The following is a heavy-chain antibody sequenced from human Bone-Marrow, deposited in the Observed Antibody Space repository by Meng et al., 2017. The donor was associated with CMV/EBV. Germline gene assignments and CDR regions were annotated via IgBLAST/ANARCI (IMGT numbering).Heavy chain of an antibody. CDR2: ISSSGSTI. J-gene: IGHJ4*02. CDR1: GGSISSSSYY. D-gene: IGHD1-1*01. V-gene: IGHV3-11*04. Sequence: LSLTCTVSGGSISSSSYYWGWIRQPPGKGLEWVSYISSSGSTIYYADSVKGRFTISRDNTHNSLYLQMNTLSVEDTAVYYCATDRGYLQHDNWGQGTLVTVSS. CDR3: ATDRGYLQHDN.